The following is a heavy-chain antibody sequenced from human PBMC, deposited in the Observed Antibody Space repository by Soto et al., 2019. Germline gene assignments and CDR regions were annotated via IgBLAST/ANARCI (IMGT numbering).Heavy chain of an antibody. D-gene: IGHD2-15*01. J-gene: IGHJ6*02. CDR1: GLPFSSYA. Sequence: GGSLRLSCPASGLPFSSYAMHLVRPAPGKGLEWVAVISYDGSNKYYADSVKGRFTISRDNSKNTLYLQMNSLRAEDTAVYYCAREGVYCSGGSCYSYGMDVWGQGTKVTVSS. CDR2: ISYDGSNK. V-gene: IGHV3-30-3*01. CDR3: AREGVYCSGGSCYSYGMDV.